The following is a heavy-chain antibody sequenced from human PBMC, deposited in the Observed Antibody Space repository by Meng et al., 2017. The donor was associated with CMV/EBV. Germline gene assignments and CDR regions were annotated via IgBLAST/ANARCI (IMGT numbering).Heavy chain of an antibody. Sequence: ASVKVSCKASGYTFTSYDINWVRQATGQGLEWMGWMSPNSGNTGYAQKFQGRVTMTRNTSISTAYMELSSLRSEDTAVYYCARVRRATAYYGMDVWGQGTTVTVSS. V-gene: IGHV1-8*01. CDR1: GYTFTSYD. CDR3: ARVRRATAYYGMDV. CDR2: MSPNSGNT. D-gene: IGHD5-24*01. J-gene: IGHJ6*02.